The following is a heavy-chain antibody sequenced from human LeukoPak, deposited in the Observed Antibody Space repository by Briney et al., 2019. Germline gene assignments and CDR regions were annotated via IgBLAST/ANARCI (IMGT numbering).Heavy chain of an antibody. Sequence: GGSLRLSCAASGFTFSSYAMSWVRQAPGKGLEWVSAISGSGGSTYYADSVKGRFTISRDNSKDTLYLQMNSLRAEDTAVFYCAKDRGGIAAAGTTRYFDYWGRGTLVTVSS. CDR3: AKDRGGIAAAGTTRYFDY. CDR1: GFTFSSYA. J-gene: IGHJ4*02. D-gene: IGHD6-13*01. V-gene: IGHV3-23*01. CDR2: ISGSGGST.